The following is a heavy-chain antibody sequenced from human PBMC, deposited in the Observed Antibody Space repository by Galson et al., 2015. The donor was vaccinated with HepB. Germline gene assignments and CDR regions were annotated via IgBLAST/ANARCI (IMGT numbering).Heavy chain of an antibody. V-gene: IGHV1-69-2*01. J-gene: IGHJ5*02. Sequence: VKVSCKVSGYTFTDYYMHWVQQAPGKGLEWMGLVDPEDGETIYAEKFQGRVTITADTSTDTAYMELSSLRSEDTAVYYCATGYCTGGVCYSPNNWFDPWGQGTLVTVSS. CDR3: ATGYCTGGVCYSPNNWFDP. CDR2: VDPEDGET. CDR1: GYTFTDYY. D-gene: IGHD2-8*02.